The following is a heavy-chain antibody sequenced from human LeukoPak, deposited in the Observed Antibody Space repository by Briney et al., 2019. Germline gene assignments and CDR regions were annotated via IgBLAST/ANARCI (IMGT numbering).Heavy chain of an antibody. CDR2: IAADGKDI. Sequence: PGWSLRLSCAASGFIFSRYALHWVRQAPGKGLEWLTVIAADGKDIKYADSVKGRFTISRDNSKSALYLQMNSLRVEDTAVYYCAKDQQAVSAAYYFDSWGQGTLVTAS. CDR1: GFIFSRYA. V-gene: IGHV3-30*18. D-gene: IGHD2-2*01. J-gene: IGHJ4*02. CDR3: AKDQQAVSAAYYFDS.